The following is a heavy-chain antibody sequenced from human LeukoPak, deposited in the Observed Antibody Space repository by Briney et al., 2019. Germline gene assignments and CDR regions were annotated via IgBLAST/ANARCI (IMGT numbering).Heavy chain of an antibody. CDR2: ISSSGYTI. Sequence: GGSLRLSCAVSGFTFSIYEMNWVRQAPGKGLEWVSYISSSGYTIYYADSVKGRFTISRDNAKRSMHLQMNSLRAEDTSVYYCVRGRSAGYFDYWGQGTLVTVSS. CDR1: GFTFSIYE. J-gene: IGHJ4*02. V-gene: IGHV3-48*03. CDR3: VRGRSAGYFDY.